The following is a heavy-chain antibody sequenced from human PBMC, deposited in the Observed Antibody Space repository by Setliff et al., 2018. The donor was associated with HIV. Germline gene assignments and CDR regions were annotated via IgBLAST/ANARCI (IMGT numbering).Heavy chain of an antibody. CDR3: ARGRGSSSSWPIDY. CDR1: GGSISSYY. CDR2: IYTSGST. J-gene: IGHJ4*02. Sequence: ASETLSLTCTVSGGSISSYYWSWIRQPAGKGLEWIGRIYTSGSTNYNPSLKSRVTMSVDTTKNQFSLKLSSVTAADTAVYFWARGRGSSSSWPIDYWGQGTLVTVSS. D-gene: IGHD6-13*01. V-gene: IGHV4-4*07.